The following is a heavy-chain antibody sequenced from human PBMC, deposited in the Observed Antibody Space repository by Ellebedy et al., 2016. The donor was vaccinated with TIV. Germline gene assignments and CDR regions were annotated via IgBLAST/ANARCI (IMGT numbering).Heavy chain of an antibody. CDR2: ISTNGKYI. D-gene: IGHD6-13*01. CDR3: TRPAATYSSSWYDFDC. J-gene: IGHJ4*02. V-gene: IGHV3-21*01. Sequence: PGGSLRLSCVASGFTFSSFTMNWVRQAPGKGLEWVSSISTNGKYIHLADSLKGRFTVSRDNAKNSLYLQMSSLRVEETAIYYCTRPAATYSSSWYDFDCWGQGALVTVSS. CDR1: GFTFSSFT.